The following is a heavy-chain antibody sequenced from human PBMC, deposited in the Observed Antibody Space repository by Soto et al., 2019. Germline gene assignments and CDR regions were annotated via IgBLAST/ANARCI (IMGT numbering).Heavy chain of an antibody. CDR3: AKDQGTEDYFDY. V-gene: IGHV3-30*18. J-gene: IGHJ4*02. Sequence: QVQLVESGGGVVQPGRSLRLSCAASGFTFSSYGMHWVRQAPGKGLEWVAVISYDGSNKYYADSVKGRFTIPRDNSKNTLYLQMNSLRAEDTAVYYCAKDQGTEDYFDYWGQGTLVTVSS. D-gene: IGHD2-21*02. CDR2: ISYDGSNK. CDR1: GFTFSSYG.